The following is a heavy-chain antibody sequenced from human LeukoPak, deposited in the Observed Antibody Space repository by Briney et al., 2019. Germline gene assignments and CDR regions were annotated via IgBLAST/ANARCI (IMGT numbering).Heavy chain of an antibody. D-gene: IGHD5-18*01. J-gene: IGHJ5*02. CDR3: AKTHPLYTFGPPES. V-gene: IGHV3-30*04. CDR1: GFTFKSYT. CDR2: ISSDGDNR. Sequence: GGSLRLSCAASGFTFKSYTMHWVRQAPGKGLECVAMISSDGDNRYYTDSMKGRFTISRDNSKDTLYLQMNSLRPDDTAVYYCAKTHPLYTFGPPESWGQGALVIVSS.